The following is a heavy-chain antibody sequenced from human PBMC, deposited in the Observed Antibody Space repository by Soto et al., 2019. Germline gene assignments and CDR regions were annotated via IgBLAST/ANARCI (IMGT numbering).Heavy chain of an antibody. CDR3: ARDYYEISTCHQGFDP. Sequence: SETLSLTCTVSDDSISRCGYYCRGIRQHQGTGLDWIGYIYYSGSTYYNPYLKSRVTISVDTSKNQFSLKLSSVTAADTAVHYCARDYYEISTCHQGFDPWAQGTLVTVSS. D-gene: IGHD3-9*01. CDR1: DDSISRCGYY. J-gene: IGHJ5*02. CDR2: IYYSGST. V-gene: IGHV4-31*03.